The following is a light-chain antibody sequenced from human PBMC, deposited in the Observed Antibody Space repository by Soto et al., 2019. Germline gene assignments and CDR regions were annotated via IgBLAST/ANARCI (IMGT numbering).Light chain of an antibody. J-gene: IGKJ1*01. Sequence: DIQITQSPSSLSASVGDRVTITCRASKSISSYLNWYQQKPGKAPKLLIYAASSLQIGVPSKFSGSGYGTDFTLTISSLQPEDFAPYYCQQSYSTPRTFGQGTKGEIK. V-gene: IGKV1-39*01. CDR3: QQSYSTPRT. CDR1: KSISSY. CDR2: AAS.